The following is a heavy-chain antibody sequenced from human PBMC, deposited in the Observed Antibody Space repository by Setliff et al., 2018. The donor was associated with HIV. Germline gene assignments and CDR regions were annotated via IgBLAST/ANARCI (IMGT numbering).Heavy chain of an antibody. D-gene: IGHD7-27*01. J-gene: IGHJ4*02. CDR3: ARDRRTYLTPGYFDY. CDR2: ISAYNGNT. CDR1: GGTFTSFD. V-gene: IGHV1-18*01. Sequence: ASVKVSCKASGGTFTSFDINWVRQATGQGLEWMGWISAYNGNTNYAQKFQGRVTMTTDTSTTTAYMELRSLRSDDTAVYYCARDRRTYLTPGYFDYWGQGTLVTVSS.